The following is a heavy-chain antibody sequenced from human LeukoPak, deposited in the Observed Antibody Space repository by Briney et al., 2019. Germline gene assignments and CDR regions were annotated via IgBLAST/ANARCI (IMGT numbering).Heavy chain of an antibody. D-gene: IGHD6-13*01. V-gene: IGHV4-4*07. J-gene: IGHJ2*01. CDR2: IYTSGRT. CDR1: GGSISSYY. Sequence: PSETLSLTCTVSGGSISSYYWSWIRQPAGKGLEGIGRIYTSGRTNYNPSLKTRVTMSVDTSKNQFSLKLSSVAAADTAVYYCARDKQQLVHLSQAASGSGSWYFDLWGRGTLVTVSS. CDR3: ARDKQQLVHLSQAASGSGSWYFDL.